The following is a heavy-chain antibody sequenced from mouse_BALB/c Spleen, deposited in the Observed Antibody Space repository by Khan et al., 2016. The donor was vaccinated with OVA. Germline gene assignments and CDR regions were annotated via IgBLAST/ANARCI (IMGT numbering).Heavy chain of an antibody. J-gene: IGHJ4*01. Sequence: DLVKPGASVKLSCKASGYTFTSYWINWIKQRPGQGLEWIGRVSPGSGSPYYNEIFKGKATVTIDKSSSTAYIQLNSLSSEDSAVYFCTRSIYYVNSLYAMDYWGQGTSVTVSS. CDR3: TRSIYYVNSLYAMDY. CDR2: VSPGSGSP. D-gene: IGHD1-1*01. V-gene: IGHV1S41*01. CDR1: GYTFTSYW.